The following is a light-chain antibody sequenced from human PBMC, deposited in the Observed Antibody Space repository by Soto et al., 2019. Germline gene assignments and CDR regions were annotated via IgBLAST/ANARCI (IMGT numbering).Light chain of an antibody. CDR1: SNDVGGYNY. CDR2: EVN. V-gene: IGLV2-14*01. CDR3: SSYTKFDTVI. Sequence: QSVLTQPASVSGSPGQSITMSCTGTSNDVGGYNYVSWFQQHPGKAPKLTIYEVNNRPSGVSDRFSGSKSGNTASLTISGLQAEDEADYYCSSYTKFDTVIFGGGTQLTVL. J-gene: IGLJ2*01.